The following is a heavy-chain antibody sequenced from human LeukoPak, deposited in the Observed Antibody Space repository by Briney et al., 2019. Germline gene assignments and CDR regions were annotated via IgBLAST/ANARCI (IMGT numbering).Heavy chain of an antibody. V-gene: IGHV4-39*01. CDR3: ARHSTTYYSYIDY. D-gene: IGHD2/OR15-2a*01. CDR2: IYYSGST. Sequence: SETLSLTCTVSGGSISSSSYYWGWIRQPPGKGLEWIGSIYYSGSTYYNPSFKSRVTISVDTSKNQSSLKLSSVTAADTAVYYCARHSTTYYSYIDYWGQGTLVTVSS. CDR1: GGSISSSSYY. J-gene: IGHJ4*02.